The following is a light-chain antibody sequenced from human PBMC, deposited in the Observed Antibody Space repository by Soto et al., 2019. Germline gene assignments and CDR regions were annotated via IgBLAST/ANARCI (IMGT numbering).Light chain of an antibody. CDR1: QSVSRH. CDR2: NAS. V-gene: IGKV3-15*01. J-gene: IGKJ2*01. Sequence: EIVLTQSPATLSVSPGESATLSCRASQSVSRHLAWYQQKPGQAPRVLIYNASTRATGNPATFSGSGSGTEFTLAISSLQSEDFAVYYCLQYSDWPPRYTFGQGTKLEIK. CDR3: LQYSDWPPRYT.